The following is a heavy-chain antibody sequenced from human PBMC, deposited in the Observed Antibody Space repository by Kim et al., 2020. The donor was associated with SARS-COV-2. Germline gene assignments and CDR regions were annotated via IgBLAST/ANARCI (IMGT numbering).Heavy chain of an antibody. CDR2: ISGSGGST. V-gene: IGHV3-23*01. CDR1: GFTFSSYA. D-gene: IGHD2-15*01. J-gene: IGHJ3*02. CDR3: AKDSPYCSGGSCQYDAFDI. Sequence: GGSLRLSCAASGFTFSSYAMSWVRQAPGKGLEWVSAISGSGGSTYYADSVKGRFTISRDNSKNTLYLQMNSLRAEDTAVYYCAKDSPYCSGGSCQYDAFDIWGQGTMVTVSS.